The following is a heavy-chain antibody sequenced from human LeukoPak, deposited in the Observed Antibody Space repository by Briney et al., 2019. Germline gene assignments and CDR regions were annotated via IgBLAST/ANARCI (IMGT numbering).Heavy chain of an antibody. Sequence: SETLSLTCAVYGGSFGSYYWSWIRQPPGKGLEWIGEINHSGSTNYNPSLKSRVTISVDTSKNQFSLKLSSVPAADTAVYYCARSMFRLVFGVVNLDYWGQGTLVTVSS. CDR3: ARSMFRLVFGVVNLDY. V-gene: IGHV4-34*01. D-gene: IGHD3-3*01. CDR1: GGSFGSYY. J-gene: IGHJ4*02. CDR2: INHSGST.